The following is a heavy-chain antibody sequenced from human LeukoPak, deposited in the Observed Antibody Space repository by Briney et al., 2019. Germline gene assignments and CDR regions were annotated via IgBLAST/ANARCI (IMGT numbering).Heavy chain of an antibody. D-gene: IGHD1/OR15-1a*01. J-gene: IGHJ4*02. Sequence: MASETLSLTCTVSGDSISSGDYYWSWIRQPPGKGLEWIGYIYHSGSTYYNPSLKSRVTISVDTSKNQFSLKLSSVTAADTAVYYCARVGRGNIDYGGQGTLVTVSA. CDR3: ARVGRGNIDY. V-gene: IGHV4-30-2*01. CDR2: IYHSGST. CDR1: GDSISSGDYY.